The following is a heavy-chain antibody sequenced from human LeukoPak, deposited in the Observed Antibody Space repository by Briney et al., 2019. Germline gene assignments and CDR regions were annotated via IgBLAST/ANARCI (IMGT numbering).Heavy chain of an antibody. J-gene: IGHJ4*02. CDR3: ASDPKYYYDSSGYYSREDY. D-gene: IGHD3-22*01. V-gene: IGHV3-33*01. CDR2: IWYDGSNK. CDR1: GFTFSSYG. Sequence: PGGSLRLSCAASGFTFSSYGMHWVRQAPGKGLEWVAVIWYDGSNKYYADSVKGRFTISRDNAKNSLYLQMNSLRAEDTAVYYCASDPKYYYDSSGYYSREDYWGQGTLVTVSS.